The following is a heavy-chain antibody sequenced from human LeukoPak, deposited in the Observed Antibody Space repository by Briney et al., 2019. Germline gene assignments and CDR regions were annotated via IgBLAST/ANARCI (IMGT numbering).Heavy chain of an antibody. V-gene: IGHV3-74*01. J-gene: IGHJ4*02. Sequence: GGSLRLSCAASGFTFSSYWMHWVRQAPGKGLGWVSRINSDGSSTSYADSVKGRFTISRDNAKNTLYLQMNSLRAEDTAVYYCAREWGYYYDSSGYPDYWGQGTLVTVSS. CDR3: AREWGYYYDSSGYPDY. CDR1: GFTFSSYW. CDR2: INSDGSST. D-gene: IGHD3-22*01.